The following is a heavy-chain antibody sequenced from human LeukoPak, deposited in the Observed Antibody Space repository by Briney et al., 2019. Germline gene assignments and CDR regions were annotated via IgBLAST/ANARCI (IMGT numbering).Heavy chain of an antibody. J-gene: IGHJ4*02. CDR2: INHSGST. Sequence: SETLSLTCAVYGGSFSGYYWSWIRQPPGKGLEWIGEINHSGSTNYNPSLKSRVTISVDTSKNQFSLKLSSVTAADTAVYYCARRPNWNYVFDYWGQGTLVTVSS. CDR3: ARRPNWNYVFDY. V-gene: IGHV4-34*01. D-gene: IGHD1-7*01. CDR1: GGSFSGYY.